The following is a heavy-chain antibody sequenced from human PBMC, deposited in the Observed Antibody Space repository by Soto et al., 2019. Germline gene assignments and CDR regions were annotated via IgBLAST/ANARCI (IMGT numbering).Heavy chain of an antibody. Sequence: HPGGSLRLSCAASGFTFSTYATSWVRQAPGKGLEWVSGIGASGAGTYYAESVKGRFTISRDNSKNTLHLQMNSLRAEDTAVYYCALRKTGSFFDYWGPGTLVTVSS. J-gene: IGHJ4*02. D-gene: IGHD3-10*01. V-gene: IGHV3-23*01. CDR3: ALRKTGSFFDY. CDR2: IGASGAGT. CDR1: GFTFSTYA.